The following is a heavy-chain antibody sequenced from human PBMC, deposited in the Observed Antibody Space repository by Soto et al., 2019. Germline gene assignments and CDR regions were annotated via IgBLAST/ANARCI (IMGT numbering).Heavy chain of an antibody. Sequence: ASVKVSCKASGYTFTSYAMHWVRQAPGQRLEWMGWINAGNGNTKYSQKFQGRVTITRDTSASTAYMELSSLRSEDTAVYYCAIALRADYYDSSGYYYFDYWGQGTLVTVSS. CDR1: GYTFTSYA. J-gene: IGHJ4*02. D-gene: IGHD3-22*01. CDR2: INAGNGNT. V-gene: IGHV1-3*01. CDR3: AIALRADYYDSSGYYYFDY.